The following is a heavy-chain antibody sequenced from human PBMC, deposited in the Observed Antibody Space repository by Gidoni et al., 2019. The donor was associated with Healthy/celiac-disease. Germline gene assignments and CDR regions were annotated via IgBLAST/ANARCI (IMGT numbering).Heavy chain of an antibody. D-gene: IGHD1-1*01. CDR2: IKSKTEGGTT. J-gene: IGHJ6*02. V-gene: IGHV3-15*07. Sequence: EVQLVESGGGLVKPGGSLRLSCAASGFTFSNAWRNWVRQAPGKGLEWVGRIKSKTEGGTTDYAAPVKGRFTISRDDSKNTLYLQMNSLKTEDTAVYYCTTDPVGSVQDANYYYGMDVWGQGTTVTVSS. CDR1: GFTFSNAW. CDR3: TTDPVGSVQDANYYYGMDV.